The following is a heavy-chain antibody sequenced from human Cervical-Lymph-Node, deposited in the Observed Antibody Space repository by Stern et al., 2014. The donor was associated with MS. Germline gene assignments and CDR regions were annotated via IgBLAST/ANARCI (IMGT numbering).Heavy chain of an antibody. CDR2: INPSGGST. Sequence: VQLVESGAEVKKPGASVKGSCKASGYTFTSYYMHWVRQAPGQGLEWMGIINPSGGSTSYSQKFQGRVTMTRVTSTSTVYMELSSLISEDTAVYYCARDPLYSSIWDNWFDPWGQGTLVTVSS. J-gene: IGHJ5*02. V-gene: IGHV1-46*03. CDR1: GYTFTSYY. CDR3: ARDPLYSSIWDNWFDP. D-gene: IGHD6-13*01.